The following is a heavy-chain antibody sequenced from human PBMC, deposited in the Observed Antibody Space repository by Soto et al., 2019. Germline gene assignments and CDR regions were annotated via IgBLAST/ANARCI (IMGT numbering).Heavy chain of an antibody. J-gene: IGHJ6*02. CDR3: ARDSVVVPDDDSMGYGMDG. V-gene: IGHV1-69*01. Sequence: QVQLVQSGAEVKKPGSSVKVSCKASGGTFSSYAISWVRQAPGHGLEWMGGIIPIFGTATYAQKFQGRVTIIFDESTRTAYMELISLRAEETAVYYCARDSVVVPDDDSMGYGMDGGGQGTAVTVAS. CDR2: IIPIFGTA. D-gene: IGHD2-2*01. CDR1: GGTFSSYA.